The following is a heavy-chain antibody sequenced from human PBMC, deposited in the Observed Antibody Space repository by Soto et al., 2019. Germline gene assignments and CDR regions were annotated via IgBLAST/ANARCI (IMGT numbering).Heavy chain of an antibody. Sequence: SQTLSLTCAISGDSVSSNSATWNWIRQSPSRGLEWLGRTYYKSKWYNDYAVSVKSRITINPDTSKNQFSLQLNSVTPEDTAVYFCAKSEGSGWNYYFYGMDVWGQGTSVTVSS. CDR2: TYYKSKWYN. CDR1: GDSVSSNSAT. J-gene: IGHJ6*02. V-gene: IGHV6-1*01. CDR3: AKSEGSGWNYYFYGMDV. D-gene: IGHD6-19*01.